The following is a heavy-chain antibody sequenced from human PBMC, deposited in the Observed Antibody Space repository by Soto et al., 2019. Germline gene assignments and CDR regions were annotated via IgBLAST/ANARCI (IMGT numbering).Heavy chain of an antibody. CDR1: GFTFSSYG. V-gene: IGHV3-30*18. D-gene: IGHD6-19*01. J-gene: IGHJ1*01. CDR2: ISYDGSNK. CDR3: AKVDPSSGWEYFQH. Sequence: PGGSLRLSCAASGFTFSSYGMHWVRQAPGKGLEWVAVISYDGSNKYYADSVKGRFTISRDNSKNTLYLQMNSLRAEDTAVYYCAKVDPSSGWEYFQHWGQGTLVTVSS.